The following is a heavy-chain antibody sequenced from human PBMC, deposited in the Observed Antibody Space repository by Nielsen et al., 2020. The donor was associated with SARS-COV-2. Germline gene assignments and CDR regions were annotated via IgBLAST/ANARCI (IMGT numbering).Heavy chain of an antibody. CDR1: GFTFSSYG. CDR3: AKDESYSYSSSWIDY. CDR2: ISYDGSNK. Sequence: GGSLRLSCAASGFTFSSYGMHWVRQAPGKGLEWVAVISYDGSNKYYADSVKGRFTISRDNSKNTLYLQMNGLRAEDTAVYYCAKDESYSYSSSWIDYWGQGTLVTVSS. D-gene: IGHD6-13*01. J-gene: IGHJ4*02. V-gene: IGHV3-30*18.